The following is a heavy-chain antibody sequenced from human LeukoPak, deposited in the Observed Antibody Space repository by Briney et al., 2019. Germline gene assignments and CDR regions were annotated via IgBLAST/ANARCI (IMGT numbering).Heavy chain of an antibody. D-gene: IGHD2-21*02. V-gene: IGHV1-18*01. CDR3: ARVTENIVVVTAKWEWFDP. J-gene: IGHJ5*02. CDR1: GYTFTSYG. CDR2: ISAYNGNT. Sequence: ASVKVSCKASGYTFTSYGISWVRQAPGQGLEWMGWISAYNGNTNYAQKLQGRVTMTTDTSTSTAYMELGSLRSDDTAVYYCARVTENIVVVTAKWEWFDPWGQGTLVTVSS.